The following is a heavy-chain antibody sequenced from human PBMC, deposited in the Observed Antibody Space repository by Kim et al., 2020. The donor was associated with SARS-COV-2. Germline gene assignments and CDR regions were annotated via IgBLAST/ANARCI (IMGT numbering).Heavy chain of an antibody. CDR3: ARAPITMIVVVKAFDI. J-gene: IGHJ3*02. V-gene: IGHV4-31*02. D-gene: IGHD3-22*01. Sequence: PSRKGRVTISIDTSKNQFSRKLSSVTAADTAVYYCARAPITMIVVVKAFDIWGQGTMVTVSS.